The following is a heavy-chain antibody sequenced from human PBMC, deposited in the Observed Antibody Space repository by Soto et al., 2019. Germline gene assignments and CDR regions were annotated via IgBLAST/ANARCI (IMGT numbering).Heavy chain of an antibody. D-gene: IGHD3-22*01. Sequence: SVKVSCQASLYILLSYRISLVRLAPGQVPGWMGGISAYNGNTNYAQKLEGRVTMTTDTSTSTAYMELRSLRSNDTAVYYCAREGSVVVVITRGAFDIWGQGTMVTVSS. J-gene: IGHJ3*02. CDR2: ISAYNGNT. CDR1: LYILLSYR. V-gene: IGHV1-18*01. CDR3: AREGSVVVVITRGAFDI.